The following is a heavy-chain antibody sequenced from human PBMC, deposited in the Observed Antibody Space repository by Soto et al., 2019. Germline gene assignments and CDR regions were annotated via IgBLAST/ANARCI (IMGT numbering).Heavy chain of an antibody. D-gene: IGHD6-13*01. J-gene: IGHJ5*02. V-gene: IGHV1-3*05. CDR2: INAGNGNT. CDR3: ARSSGWYVWFDP. CDR1: GYTFTSYA. Sequence: QVQLVQSGAEEKKPGASVKVSCKASGYTFTSYAMHWVRQAPGQRLEWMGWINAGNGNTKYSQKFQGRVTITRDTSASTACRELSSLRAEDTAVYYCARSSGWYVWFDPWGQGTLVTVSS.